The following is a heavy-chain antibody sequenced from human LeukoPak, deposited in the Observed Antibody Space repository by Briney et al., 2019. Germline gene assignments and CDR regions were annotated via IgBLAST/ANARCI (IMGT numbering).Heavy chain of an antibody. CDR3: ASDYDSSGY. D-gene: IGHD3-22*01. CDR1: GGSISSSYY. Sequence: SETLSLTCTVSGGSISSSYYWGWIRQPPAKGLEWIGSIYYSGSTYYNPSLKSRVTISVDTSKNQFSLKLSSVIAADTAVYYCASDYDSSGYWDQGTLVTVSS. V-gene: IGHV4-39*01. CDR2: IYYSGST. J-gene: IGHJ4*02.